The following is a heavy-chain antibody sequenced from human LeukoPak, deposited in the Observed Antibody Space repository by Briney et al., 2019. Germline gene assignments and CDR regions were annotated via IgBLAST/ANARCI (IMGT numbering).Heavy chain of an antibody. CDR2: TYYRSKWYN. CDR1: GDSVSSNSVA. D-gene: IGHD4-11*01. J-gene: IGHJ3*02. Sequence: SQTLSLPCVISGDSVSSNSVAWNWIRQSPSRGLEWLGRTYYRSKWYNDYAVSVQGRITVNPDTSKNQFSLQLDSVTPHDTALYYCARGAYSTFDIWGQGTMVTVSS. CDR3: ARGAYSTFDI. V-gene: IGHV6-1*01.